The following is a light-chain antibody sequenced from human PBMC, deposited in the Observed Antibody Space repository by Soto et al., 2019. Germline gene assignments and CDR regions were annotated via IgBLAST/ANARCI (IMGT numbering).Light chain of an antibody. CDR2: AAS. V-gene: IGKV1-27*01. CDR1: QGISNY. J-gene: IGKJ3*01. Sequence: DIQMTQSPSSLSASVGDRVTITCRASQGISNYLAWYQQKPGKVHKLLIYAASTLQSGGPSRCSGSGSGTDFTITSSSLQPEDVANYYCQKYNRAPFTFGAGNKVDIK. CDR3: QKYNRAPFT.